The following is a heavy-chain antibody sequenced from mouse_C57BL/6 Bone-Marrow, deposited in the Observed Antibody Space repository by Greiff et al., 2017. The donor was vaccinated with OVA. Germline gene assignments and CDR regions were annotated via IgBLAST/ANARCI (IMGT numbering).Heavy chain of an antibody. CDR3: AMGGDGRWYFDV. V-gene: IGHV1-55*01. Sequence: QVQLQQPGAELVKPGASVKMSCKASGYTFTSYWITWVKQRPGQGLEWIGDIYPGSGSTNYNEKFKSKATLTVDTSSSTAYMQLSSLTSEDSAVYYCAMGGDGRWYFDVWGTGTTVTVSS. CDR2: IYPGSGST. D-gene: IGHD1-1*02. J-gene: IGHJ1*03. CDR1: GYTFTSYW.